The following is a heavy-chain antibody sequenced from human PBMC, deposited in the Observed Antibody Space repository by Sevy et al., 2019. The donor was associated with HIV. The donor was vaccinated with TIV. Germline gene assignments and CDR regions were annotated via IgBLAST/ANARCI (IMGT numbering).Heavy chain of an antibody. CDR1: GFTVSSNY. Sequence: GGSLRLSCAASGFTVSSNYITWVRQAPGKGLEGVSVIYSDGTTYHADSVKDRFTISRDNSKNTLYLQMNSLRAEDTAVYYCARGKSGYGYGLNSWGQGTLVTVSS. V-gene: IGHV3-66*01. CDR2: IYSDGTT. D-gene: IGHD5-18*01. J-gene: IGHJ4*02. CDR3: ARGKSGYGYGLNS.